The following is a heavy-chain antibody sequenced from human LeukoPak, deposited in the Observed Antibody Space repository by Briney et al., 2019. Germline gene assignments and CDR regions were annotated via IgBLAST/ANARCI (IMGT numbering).Heavy chain of an antibody. J-gene: IGHJ5*02. CDR3: AKDMGDTALQNFFDP. V-gene: IGHV3-33*06. D-gene: IGHD2-21*01. Sequence: GGSLRLSCAASGFTFSSYAMHWVRQAPGKWLEWVAVIWHDGSDKYYIDSVKGRFTISRDNSKNTLYLQMNSLRAEDTAVYYCAKDMGDTALQNFFDPWGQGTLVTVSS. CDR2: IWHDGSDK. CDR1: GFTFSSYA.